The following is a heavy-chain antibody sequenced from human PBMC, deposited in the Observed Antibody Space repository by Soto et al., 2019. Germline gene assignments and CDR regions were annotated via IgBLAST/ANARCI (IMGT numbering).Heavy chain of an antibody. D-gene: IGHD1-1*01. V-gene: IGHV3-23*01. CDR2: ISGSGGST. CDR1: GFTFSSYA. CDR3: AKVTGSFYNRGSVPWFDP. J-gene: IGHJ5*02. Sequence: PGGSLRLSCAASGFTFSSYAMSWVRQAPGKGLEWVSAISGSGGSTYYADSVKGRFTISRDNSKNTLYLQMNSLRAEDTAVYYCAKVTGSFYNRGSVPWFDPWGQGTLVTVSS.